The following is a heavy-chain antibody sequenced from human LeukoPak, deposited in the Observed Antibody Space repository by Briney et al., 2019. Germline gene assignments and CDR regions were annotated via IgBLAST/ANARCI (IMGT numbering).Heavy chain of an antibody. J-gene: IGHJ3*02. V-gene: IGHV3-21*04. CDR1: GFTFSSYS. Sequence: PGGSLRLSCAASGFTFSSYSMNWVRQAPGKGLEWVSSISTSSSYIYYADSVKGRFTISRDNAKNSLYVQMDSLRAEDTAVYYCARGGSYLSAFDIWGQGTMVTVSS. CDR3: ARGGSYLSAFDI. CDR2: ISTSSSYI. D-gene: IGHD1-26*01.